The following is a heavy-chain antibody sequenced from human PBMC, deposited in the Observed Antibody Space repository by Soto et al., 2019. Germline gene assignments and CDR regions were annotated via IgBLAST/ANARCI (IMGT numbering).Heavy chain of an antibody. Sequence: PGGSLRLSCAASGFTFSSYAMSWVRQAPGKGLEWVSAISGSGGSTYYADSVKGRFTISRDNSKNTLYLQMNSLRAEDTAVYYCAKDKGHYYDSSGYSPFVWFDPWGQGTLVTV. CDR1: GFTFSSYA. D-gene: IGHD3-22*01. J-gene: IGHJ5*02. V-gene: IGHV3-23*01. CDR3: AKDKGHYYDSSGYSPFVWFDP. CDR2: ISGSGGST.